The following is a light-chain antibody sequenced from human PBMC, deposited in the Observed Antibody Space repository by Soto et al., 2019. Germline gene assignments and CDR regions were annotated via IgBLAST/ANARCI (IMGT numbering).Light chain of an antibody. CDR3: SSYAGSNNFV. J-gene: IGLJ2*01. V-gene: IGLV2-8*01. Sequence: QSVLTQPPSASGSPGQSVTISCTGTSSDVGGDNYVSWYQQHPGKAPKLMIYEVSKRPSGVPDRFSGAKSGNTASLTVSGRQAEDEADYYCSSYAGSNNFVFGGGTKLTVL. CDR1: SSDVGGDNY. CDR2: EVS.